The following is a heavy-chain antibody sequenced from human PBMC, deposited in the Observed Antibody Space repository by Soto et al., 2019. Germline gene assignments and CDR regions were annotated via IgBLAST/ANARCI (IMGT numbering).Heavy chain of an antibody. Sequence: LRLSCPASGIAFSGYTISCVRHCIGKGLEWVSAISGSGGSTYYADSVKGRFTISRDNSKNTLYRQMNSLRAEDTAVYYCAKAGAPYSSSWYQLDYWGQGTPVTVSS. CDR3: AKAGAPYSSSWYQLDY. J-gene: IGHJ4*02. D-gene: IGHD6-13*01. CDR2: ISGSGGST. CDR1: GIAFSGYT. V-gene: IGHV3-23*01.